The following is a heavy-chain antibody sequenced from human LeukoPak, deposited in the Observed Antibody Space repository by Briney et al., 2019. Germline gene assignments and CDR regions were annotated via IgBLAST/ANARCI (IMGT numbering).Heavy chain of an antibody. J-gene: IGHJ4*02. CDR1: GYTFNKYA. Sequence: GASVKVSCKPSGYTFNKYAINWVRQAPGQGLEWTGWINTNTGNPSYARDFTGRFVFSLDTSVNSAFLQINNLKAEDTAFYYCTLGSYWGQGTLVTVSS. D-gene: IGHD3-10*01. V-gene: IGHV7-4-1*02. CDR3: TLGSY. CDR2: INTNTGNP.